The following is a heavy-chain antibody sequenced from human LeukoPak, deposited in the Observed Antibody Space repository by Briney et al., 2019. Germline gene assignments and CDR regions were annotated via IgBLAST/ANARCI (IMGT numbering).Heavy chain of an antibody. J-gene: IGHJ6*03. CDR1: GFTFSSYA. V-gene: IGHV3-23*01. CDR3: AKSWGYTRPYYNYMDV. CDR2: ISGSGGST. Sequence: GGSLRLSCAASGFTFSSYAMSWVRQAPGKGLEWVSAISGSGGSTYYADSVKGRFTISRDNSKNTLSLQMNGLRPEDTAVYYCAKSWGYTRPYYNYMDVWGKGTTVTVSS. D-gene: IGHD3-16*02.